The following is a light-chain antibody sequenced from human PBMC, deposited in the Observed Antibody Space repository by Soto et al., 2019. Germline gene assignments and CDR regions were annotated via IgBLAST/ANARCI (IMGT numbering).Light chain of an antibody. CDR3: AAWDDSLSAPRV. CDR1: SSNIGSNY. V-gene: IGLV1-47*01. J-gene: IGLJ2*01. Sequence: QPVLTQPPSASGTPGQRVTISCSGSSSNIGSNYVYWYQQLPGTAPKLLIYRNNQRPSGVPDRFSGSKSGTSASLAISGLRSEDEADYYCAAWDDSLSAPRVFGGGTKVTVL. CDR2: RNN.